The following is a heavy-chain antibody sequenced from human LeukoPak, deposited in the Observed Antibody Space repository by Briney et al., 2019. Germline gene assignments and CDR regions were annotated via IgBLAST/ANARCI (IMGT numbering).Heavy chain of an antibody. CDR1: GGSFNGYY. J-gene: IGHJ5*02. CDR3: ARSPRIAAAGTGWFDP. CDR2: INHSGST. Sequence: PSETLSLTCAVYGGSFNGYYWSWIRQPPGKGLEWIGEINHSGSTNYNPSLKSRVTISVDTSKNQFSLKLSSVTAADTAVYYCARSPRIAAAGTGWFDPWGQGTLVTVSS. D-gene: IGHD6-13*01. V-gene: IGHV4-34*01.